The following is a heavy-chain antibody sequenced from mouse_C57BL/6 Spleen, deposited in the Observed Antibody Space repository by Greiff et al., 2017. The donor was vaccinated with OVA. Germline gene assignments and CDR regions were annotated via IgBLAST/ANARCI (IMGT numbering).Heavy chain of an antibody. CDR1: GFTFSDYG. CDR2: ISSGSSTI. V-gene: IGHV5-17*01. J-gene: IGHJ2*01. D-gene: IGHD1-1*01. Sequence: EVHLVESGGGLVKPGGSLKLSCAASGFTFSDYGMHWVRQAPEKGLEWVAYISSGSSTIYYADTVKGRFTISRDNAKNTLVLQMTSLRSEDTAMYYCARSLYYGSRGDYFDDWGQGTTLTVSS. CDR3: ARSLYYGSRGDYFDD.